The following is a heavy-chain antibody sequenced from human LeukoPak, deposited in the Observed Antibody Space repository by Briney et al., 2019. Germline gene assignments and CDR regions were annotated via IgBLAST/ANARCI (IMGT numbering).Heavy chain of an antibody. CDR2: ISSSSSYI. V-gene: IGHV3-21*01. CDR1: GFTFSSYS. CDR3: ARDGYYDSNFFDY. D-gene: IGHD3-22*01. Sequence: GGSLRLSCAASGFTFSSYSMNWVRQAPGKGLEWVSSISSSSSYIYYADPVKGRFTISRDNAKNSLYLQMNSLRAEDTAVYYCARDGYYDSNFFDYWGQGTLVTVSS. J-gene: IGHJ4*02.